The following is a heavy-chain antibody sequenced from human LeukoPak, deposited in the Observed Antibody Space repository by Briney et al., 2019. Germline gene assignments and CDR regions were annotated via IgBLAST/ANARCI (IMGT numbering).Heavy chain of an antibody. CDR2: IHFSGST. CDR1: GGSISNYY. V-gene: IGHV4-59*08. D-gene: IGHD5-12*01. Sequence: SETLSLTWTVSGGSISNYYWSWIRQPPGKGLEWIGYIHFSGSTNYNPSLKSRVTISDDTSKNQVSLKLSSVTAADTAVYYCARHGYSGYGPHFDYWGQGTLVTVSS. CDR3: ARHGYSGYGPHFDY. J-gene: IGHJ4*02.